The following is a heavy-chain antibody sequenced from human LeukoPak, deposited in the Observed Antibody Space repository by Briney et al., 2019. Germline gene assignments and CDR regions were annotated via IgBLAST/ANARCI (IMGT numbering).Heavy chain of an antibody. Sequence: SETLPLTCTVSGGSISSYYWSWIRQPPGKGLEWIGYIYYSGSTNYNPSLKSRVTISVDTSKNQFSLKLSSVTAADTAVYYCARRQMAARFGFMDVWGKGTTVTVSS. CDR3: ARRQMAARFGFMDV. CDR1: GGSISSYY. CDR2: IYYSGST. D-gene: IGHD6-6*01. J-gene: IGHJ6*03. V-gene: IGHV4-59*01.